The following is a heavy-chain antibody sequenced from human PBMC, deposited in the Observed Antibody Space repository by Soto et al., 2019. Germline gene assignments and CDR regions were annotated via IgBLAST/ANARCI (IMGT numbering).Heavy chain of an antibody. CDR2: INHSGST. CDR1: VGSFSVYY. CDR3: ARVRANWNYGFHYYGMDV. V-gene: IGHV4-34*01. D-gene: IGHD1-7*01. Sequence: PSETLSVTCAVYVGSFSVYYWSWIRQPPGKGLEWIGEINHSGSTNYNPSLKSRVTISVDTSKNQFSLKLSSVTAADTAVYYCARVRANWNYGFHYYGMDVWGQGTTVTVSS. J-gene: IGHJ6*02.